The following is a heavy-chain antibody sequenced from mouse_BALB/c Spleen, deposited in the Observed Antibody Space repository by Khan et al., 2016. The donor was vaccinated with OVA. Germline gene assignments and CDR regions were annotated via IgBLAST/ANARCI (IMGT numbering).Heavy chain of an antibody. J-gene: IGHJ2*01. D-gene: IGHD1-1*01. CDR1: GYSITSDYA. CDR3: ARIYGGYFDY. CDR2: IRYTGNT. Sequence: EVQLVESGPGLVKPSQSLSLTCTVTGYSITSDYAWNWIRQFPGNKLEWMGYIRYTGNTKYNPSLKSRISITRDPSENQFFLQLNSVTIEDTATYYCARIYGGYFDYWGQGTTLTVSS. V-gene: IGHV3-2*02.